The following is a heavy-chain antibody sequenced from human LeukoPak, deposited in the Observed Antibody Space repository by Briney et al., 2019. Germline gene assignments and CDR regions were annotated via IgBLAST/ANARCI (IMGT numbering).Heavy chain of an antibody. J-gene: IGHJ5*02. CDR1: GFTFSSYA. Sequence: TGGSLRLSCAASGFTFSSYAMHWVRQAPGKGLEWVAVISYDGSNKYYADSVRGRFTISRDNSKNTLYLQMNSLRAEDTAVYYCARSGSYSNWFDPWGQGTLVTVS. CDR2: ISYDGSNK. V-gene: IGHV3-30-3*01. D-gene: IGHD1-26*01. CDR3: ARSGSYSNWFDP.